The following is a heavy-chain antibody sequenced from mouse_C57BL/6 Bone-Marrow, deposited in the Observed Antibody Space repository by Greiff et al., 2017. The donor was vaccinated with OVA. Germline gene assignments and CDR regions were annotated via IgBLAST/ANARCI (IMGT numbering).Heavy chain of an antibody. Sequence: EVKLMESGGGLVQPGGSLKLSCAASGFTFSDYGMAWVRQAPRKGPEWVAFIGNLAYSIYYADTVTGRFTISRENAKNTLYLEMSSLRSEDTAMYYCARVYGYYAMDYWGQGTSVTVSS. D-gene: IGHD1-1*02. CDR1: GFTFSDYG. J-gene: IGHJ4*01. CDR3: ARVYGYYAMDY. CDR2: IGNLAYSI. V-gene: IGHV5-15*01.